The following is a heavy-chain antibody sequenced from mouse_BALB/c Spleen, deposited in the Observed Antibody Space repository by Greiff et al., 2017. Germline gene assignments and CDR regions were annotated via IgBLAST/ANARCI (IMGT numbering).Heavy chain of an antibody. Sequence: QVQLKESGPGILQPSQTLSLTCSFSGFSLSTSGMGVSWIRQPSGKGLEWLAHIYWDDDKRYNPSLKSRLTISKDTSRNQVFLKITSVDTADTATYYCARRRDDYDDAMDYWGQGTSVTVSS. CDR2: IYWDDDK. V-gene: IGHV8-12*01. CDR3: ARRRDDYDDAMDY. CDR1: GFSLSTSGMG. D-gene: IGHD2-4*01. J-gene: IGHJ4*01.